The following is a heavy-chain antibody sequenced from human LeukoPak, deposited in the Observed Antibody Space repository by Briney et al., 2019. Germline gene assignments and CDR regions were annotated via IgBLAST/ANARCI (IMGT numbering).Heavy chain of an antibody. CDR3: ARGRRIAAAGTTPYYFDY. CDR1: GFTFSSYW. CDR2: IKQDGSEK. D-gene: IGHD6-13*01. Sequence: GGSLRLSCAAPGFTFSSYWMSWVRQAPGKGLEWVANIKQDGSEKYYVDSVKGRFTISRDNAKNSLYLQMNSLRAEDTAVYYCARGRRIAAAGTTPYYFDYWGQGTLVTVSS. J-gene: IGHJ4*02. V-gene: IGHV3-7*01.